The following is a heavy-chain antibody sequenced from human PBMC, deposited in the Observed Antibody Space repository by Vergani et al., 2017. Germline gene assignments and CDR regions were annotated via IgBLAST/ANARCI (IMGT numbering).Heavy chain of an antibody. D-gene: IGHD3-3*01. V-gene: IGHV3-48*01. CDR3: ARGLQIKTRFYYFDY. CDR1: GFTFSSYS. CDR2: ISSSSSTI. Sequence: EVQLVESGGGLVQPGGSLRLSCAASGFTFSSYSMNWVRQAPGKGLEWVSYISSSSSTIYYADSVKGRFTISRDNAKNSLYLQMNSLRAEDTAVYYCARGLQIKTRFYYFDYWGQGTLVTVSS. J-gene: IGHJ4*02.